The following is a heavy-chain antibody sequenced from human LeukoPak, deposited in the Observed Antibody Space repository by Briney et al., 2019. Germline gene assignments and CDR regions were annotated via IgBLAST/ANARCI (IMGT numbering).Heavy chain of an antibody. CDR3: TTSIPMVRGVDFDY. D-gene: IGHD3-10*01. CDR1: GFTFSNAW. V-gene: IGHV3-15*01. J-gene: IGHJ4*02. CDR2: IKSKTDGGTT. Sequence: GGSLRLSCAASGFTFSNAWMSWVRQAPGKGLEWVGRIKSKTDGGTTDYAAPVKGRFTISRDDSKNTLYLQMNSLKTEDTAVYYCTTSIPMVRGVDFDYWGQGTLVTVSS.